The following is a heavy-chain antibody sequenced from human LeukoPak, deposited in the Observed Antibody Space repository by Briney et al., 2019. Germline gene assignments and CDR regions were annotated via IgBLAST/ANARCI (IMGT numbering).Heavy chain of an antibody. Sequence: GESLKISCEGSGYRFTSYWIGWVRQMPGKGLEWMGIIYPGDYDTKYSSSVQGQVTISADKSISTAYLQWSSLRASDTALYYCARRGAATGDYYFDYWGQGTLVTVSS. CDR3: ARRGAATGDYYFDY. CDR1: GYRFTSYW. J-gene: IGHJ4*02. CDR2: IYPGDYDT. D-gene: IGHD6-13*01. V-gene: IGHV5-51*01.